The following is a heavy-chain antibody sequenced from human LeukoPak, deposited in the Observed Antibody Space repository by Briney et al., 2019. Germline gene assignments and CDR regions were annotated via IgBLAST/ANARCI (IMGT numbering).Heavy chain of an antibody. J-gene: IGHJ4*02. CDR2: IRYDGSNK. Sequence: GGSLRLSCAASGFIFGDYGMQWVRQAPGKGLEWVSFIRYDGSNKYYPDSVRGRFTISRDNTKNSLYLQMNSLRAEDTAVYYCARDSFYCSSTSCYDFDYWGQGTLVTVSS. D-gene: IGHD2-2*01. V-gene: IGHV3-30*02. CDR1: GFIFGDYG. CDR3: ARDSFYCSSTSCYDFDY.